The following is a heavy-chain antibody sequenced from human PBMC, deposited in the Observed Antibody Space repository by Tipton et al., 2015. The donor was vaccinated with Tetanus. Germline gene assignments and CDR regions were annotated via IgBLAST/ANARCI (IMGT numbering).Heavy chain of an antibody. CDR1: GFTFSSYG. CDR3: AKGVGDTSSSFFDF. V-gene: IGHV3-30*18. D-gene: IGHD6-6*01. Sequence: SLRLSCAASGFTFSSYGMHWVRQAPGKGLEWVAVISYDGSNKYYADSVKGRFTISRDNSKNTLYLQMNSLRAEDTAVYFCAKGVGDTSSSFFDFWGQGTLVTVSS. CDR2: ISYDGSNK. J-gene: IGHJ4*02.